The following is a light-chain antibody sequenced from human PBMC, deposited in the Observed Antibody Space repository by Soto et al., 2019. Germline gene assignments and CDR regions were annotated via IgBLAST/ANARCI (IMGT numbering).Light chain of an antibody. CDR1: SSDVGYYNY. Sequence: QSALTQPASVSGSPGLSIAISCTGTSSDVGYYNYVSWYQQHPGKAPKVMIFDVNNRPSGVSDRFSGSKSGNTASLTISGLQAEDEADYYCSSYTTSNTYIFGTGTKVTVL. CDR2: DVN. CDR3: SSYTTSNTYI. J-gene: IGLJ1*01. V-gene: IGLV2-14*03.